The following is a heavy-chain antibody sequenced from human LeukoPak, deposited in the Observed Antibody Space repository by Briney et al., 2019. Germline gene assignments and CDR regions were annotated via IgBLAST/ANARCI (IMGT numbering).Heavy chain of an antibody. Sequence: TLSLTCIVSGGSISSGGYYWSWIRQHPGKGLEWIGYIYYSGSTYYNPSLKSRVTISVDTSKNQFSLKLSSVTAADTAVYYCARVKYSSSSGYFDYWGQGTLVTVSS. D-gene: IGHD6-6*01. V-gene: IGHV4-31*03. CDR1: GGSISSGGYY. CDR2: IYYSGST. J-gene: IGHJ4*02. CDR3: ARVKYSSSSGYFDY.